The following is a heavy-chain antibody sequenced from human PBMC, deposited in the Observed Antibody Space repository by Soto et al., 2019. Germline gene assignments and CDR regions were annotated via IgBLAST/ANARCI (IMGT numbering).Heavy chain of an antibody. CDR2: ISAYNGNT. CDR3: ARHLERDYGDYVQLVDY. CDR1: GYTFTGYY. J-gene: IGHJ4*02. D-gene: IGHD4-17*01. V-gene: IGHV1-18*04. Sequence: ASVKVSCKASGYTFTGYYMHWVRQAPGQGLEWMGWISAYNGNTNYAQQLQGRVPMTTDTSTSPAYMELRSLRSDDTAVYYCARHLERDYGDYVQLVDYWGQGTPVTVSS.